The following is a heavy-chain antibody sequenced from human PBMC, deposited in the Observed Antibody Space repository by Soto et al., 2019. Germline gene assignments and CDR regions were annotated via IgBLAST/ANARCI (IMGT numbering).Heavy chain of an antibody. CDR2: MNPNSGNT. CDR3: ARVSTIFGVVCGMDV. J-gene: IGHJ6*02. D-gene: IGHD3-3*01. V-gene: IGHV1-8*01. Sequence: ASVKVSCKASGYTFTSYDINWVRQATGQGLEWMGWMNPNSGNTGYAQKFQGRVTMTRNTSISTAYMELSSLRSEDTAVYYCARVSTIFGVVCGMDVWGQGTTVTVSS. CDR1: GYTFTSYD.